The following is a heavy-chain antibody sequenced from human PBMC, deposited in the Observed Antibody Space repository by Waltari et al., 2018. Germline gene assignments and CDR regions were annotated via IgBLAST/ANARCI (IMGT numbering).Heavy chain of an antibody. J-gene: IGHJ4*02. CDR1: GFIFSSHS. V-gene: IGHV3-21*05. Sequence: VRLVASGGGLVKPGVSLRLPRAASGFIFSSHSMLWVLHAPGKGLVWVSYCRCSSSYINYANSVLGRLTITTDNTKNSLFLQMNSLGAEDAAVEYCAGDGGVTLLSPFDYWGQGTLVTVSS. CDR3: AGDGGVTLLSPFDY. D-gene: IGHD2-15*01. CDR2: CRCSSSYI.